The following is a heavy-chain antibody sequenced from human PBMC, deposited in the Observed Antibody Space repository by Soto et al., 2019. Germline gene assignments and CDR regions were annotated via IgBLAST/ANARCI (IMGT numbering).Heavy chain of an antibody. CDR3: ARDQDYGDYISYGMDV. J-gene: IGHJ6*04. CDR2: VKQDGSEK. CDR1: GFTFSSYW. D-gene: IGHD4-17*01. Sequence: GGSLRLSCAASGFTFSSYWMSWVRQAPGKGLEWVANVKQDGSEKYYVDSVKGRFTISRDNAKNSLYLQMNSLRAEDTAVYYCARDQDYGDYISYGMDVWGKGTTVTVPQ. V-gene: IGHV3-7*05.